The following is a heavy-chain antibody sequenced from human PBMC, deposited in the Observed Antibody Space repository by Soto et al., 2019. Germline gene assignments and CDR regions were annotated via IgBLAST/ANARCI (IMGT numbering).Heavy chain of an antibody. CDR2: IGGSGGST. CDR3: AKETYSSSWYHFDY. D-gene: IGHD6-13*01. Sequence: EVHLLESGGGLVQPGGSLRLSCAASGFTFSSYAMTWVRQAAGKGLEWVSAIGGSGGSTYHADSVKGRFTISRDNSKNTLYLQMNSLRAEDTAVYYCAKETYSSSWYHFDYWGQGTLVTVSS. J-gene: IGHJ4*02. V-gene: IGHV3-23*01. CDR1: GFTFSSYA.